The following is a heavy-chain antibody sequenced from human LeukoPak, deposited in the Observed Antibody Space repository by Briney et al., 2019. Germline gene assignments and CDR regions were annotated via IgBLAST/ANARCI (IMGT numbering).Heavy chain of an antibody. CDR2: TIPIFGTA. J-gene: IGHJ2*01. V-gene: IGHV1-69*05. Sequence: SVKVSCKASGGTFSSYAISWVRQAPGQGLEWMGGTIPIFGTANYAQKFQGRVTITTDESTSTAYMELSSLRSEDTAGYYCARVVVIYKWYFDLWGRGTLVTVSS. CDR3: ARVVVIYKWYFDL. CDR1: GGTFSSYA. D-gene: IGHD3-22*01.